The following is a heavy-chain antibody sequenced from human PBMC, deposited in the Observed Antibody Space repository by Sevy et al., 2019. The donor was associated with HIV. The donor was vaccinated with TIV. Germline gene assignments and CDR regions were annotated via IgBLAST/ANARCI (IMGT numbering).Heavy chain of an antibody. CDR1: GFTFSSYA. CDR2: ISGSGGST. D-gene: IGHD6-19*01. Sequence: GGSLRLSCAASGFTFSSYAMSWVRQAPGKGLEWISAISGSGGSTYYADSVKGRFTISRDNSKNTLYLQMNSLRAEDTAVYYCAKGENRYGSGWTLWYWGQGTLVTVSS. CDR3: AKGENRYGSGWTLWY. J-gene: IGHJ4*02. V-gene: IGHV3-23*01.